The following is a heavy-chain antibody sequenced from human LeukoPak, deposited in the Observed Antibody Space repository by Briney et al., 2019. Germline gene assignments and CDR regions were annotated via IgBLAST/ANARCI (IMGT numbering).Heavy chain of an antibody. J-gene: IGHJ3*02. V-gene: IGHV1-18*01. CDR3: ARDQVTPVPFDI. CDR1: GYTFTSYG. Sequence: VASVKVSCKASGYTFTSYGISWVRQTPGQGLEWMGWISAYNGNTNYAQKLQGRVTMTTDTSTSTAYMELRSLRSDDTAVYYCARDQVTPVPFDIWGQGTMVTVSS. CDR2: ISAYNGNT. D-gene: IGHD4-23*01.